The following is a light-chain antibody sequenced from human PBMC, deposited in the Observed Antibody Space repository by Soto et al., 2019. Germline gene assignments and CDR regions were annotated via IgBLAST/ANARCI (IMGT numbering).Light chain of an antibody. V-gene: IGKV3-15*01. J-gene: IGKJ1*01. Sequence: EIVMTQSPATLSVSPGETVTLSCRASQSVGSDLAWYQQKPGQAPRLLIYGASTRATGIPARFSGSGSGTEFTLTISSLQSEDFAVYYCQQYNNWPLTFGQGTKVDIK. CDR2: GAS. CDR1: QSVGSD. CDR3: QQYNNWPLT.